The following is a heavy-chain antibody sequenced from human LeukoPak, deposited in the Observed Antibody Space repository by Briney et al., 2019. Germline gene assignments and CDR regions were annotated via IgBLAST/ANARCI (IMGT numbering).Heavy chain of an antibody. CDR3: ARDMGYSGGWPGYFDY. D-gene: IGHD1-26*01. CDR2: IDICSSTI. CDR1: GFTFRSYS. J-gene: IGHJ4*02. Sequence: GGSLRLPCVASGFTFRSYSMSWVRQAPGKGLEGVSYIDICSSTIYYADPGKGRFNVSRDNAKNSLYLQMKSLRAEDTTVYYCARDMGYSGGWPGYFDYWGQGVLVTVSS. V-gene: IGHV3-48*04.